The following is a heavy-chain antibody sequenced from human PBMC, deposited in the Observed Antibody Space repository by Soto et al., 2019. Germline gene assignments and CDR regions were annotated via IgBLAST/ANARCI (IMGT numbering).Heavy chain of an antibody. J-gene: IGHJ4*02. CDR2: ISGSGGST. Sequence: GGSLRLSCAASGFTFSSYAMSWVRQAPGKGLEWVSAISGSGGSTYYADSVKGRFTISRDNSKNTLYLQMNSLRAEDTAVYYCAKSRGYSYGYLRPLYDYWGQGTLVTVSS. D-gene: IGHD5-18*01. CDR1: GFTFSSYA. V-gene: IGHV3-23*01. CDR3: AKSRGYSYGYLRPLYDY.